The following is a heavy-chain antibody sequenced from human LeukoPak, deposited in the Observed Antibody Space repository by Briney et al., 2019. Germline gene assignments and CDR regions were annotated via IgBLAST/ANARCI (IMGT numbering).Heavy chain of an antibody. D-gene: IGHD1-14*01. CDR3: ARYRVATGHWYFDL. J-gene: IGHJ2*01. CDR1: GGSISSYY. V-gene: IGHV4-4*07. Sequence: SETLSLTCTVSGGSISSYYWRWIRQPAGKGLEWVGRIYTSGSTNYNPSLKSRATMSVDTSKNQFSLKLSSVTAADTAVYYCARYRVATGHWYFDLWGRGTLVTVSS. CDR2: IYTSGST.